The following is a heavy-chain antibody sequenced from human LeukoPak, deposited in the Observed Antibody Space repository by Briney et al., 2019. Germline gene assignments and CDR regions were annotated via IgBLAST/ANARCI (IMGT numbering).Heavy chain of an antibody. CDR3: TRYNNDHFDY. D-gene: IGHD1-14*01. V-gene: IGHV3-33*01. Sequence: GRSLRLSCAGSGFTFGGYGMHWVRQTPGKGLEWVAGIEYGGSRAFYADSVKGRFTISRDNSKNTMYVQMDDLRAEDTAVYYCTRYNNDHFDYWGQGTLVTVSS. J-gene: IGHJ4*02. CDR2: IEYGGSRA. CDR1: GFTFGGYG.